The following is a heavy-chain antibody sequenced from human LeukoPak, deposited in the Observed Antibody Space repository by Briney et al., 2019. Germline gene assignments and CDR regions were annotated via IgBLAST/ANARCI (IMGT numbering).Heavy chain of an antibody. CDR2: IKSKTDGGTT. V-gene: IGHV3-15*01. J-gene: IGHJ6*03. Sequence: GGSLRLSCAASGFTFSNAWMSWVRQAPGKGLEWVGRIKSKTDGGTTDYAAPVKGRFTISRDDSKNMLYLQMNSLKTEDTAVYYCTTCYSLYYYYMDVWGKGTTVTVSS. CDR3: TTCYSLYYYYMDV. D-gene: IGHD2-2*02. CDR1: GFTFSNAW.